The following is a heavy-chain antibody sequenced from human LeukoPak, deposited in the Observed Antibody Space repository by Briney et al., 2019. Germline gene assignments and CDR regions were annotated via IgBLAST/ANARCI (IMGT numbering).Heavy chain of an antibody. D-gene: IGHD3-10*01. J-gene: IGHJ4*02. CDR3: ARSGVATCHY. Sequence: GGSLRLSCQASGFTFSDYALSWVRQAPGKGLEWVSSINPDGGSFFADSVKGRFTISRDDSRSVVYLQMNTLSAEDTAVYYCARSGVATCHYWGQGILVAVSS. V-gene: IGHV3-23*01. CDR1: GFTFSDYA. CDR2: INPDGGS.